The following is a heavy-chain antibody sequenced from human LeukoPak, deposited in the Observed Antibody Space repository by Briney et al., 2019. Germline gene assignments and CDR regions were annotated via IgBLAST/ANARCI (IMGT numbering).Heavy chain of an antibody. J-gene: IGHJ4*02. V-gene: IGHV4-39*07. CDR2: IYYSGSF. CDR3: ASYYYDSSGYYVSY. CDR1: GGSISSSSYY. D-gene: IGHD3-22*01. Sequence: SETLSLTCTVSGGSISSSSYYWGWIRQPPGKGLEWIGSIYYSGSFYYNPSLQSRVTISVDTSKNQFSLKLSSVTAADTAVYYCASYYYDSSGYYVSYWGQGTLVTVSS.